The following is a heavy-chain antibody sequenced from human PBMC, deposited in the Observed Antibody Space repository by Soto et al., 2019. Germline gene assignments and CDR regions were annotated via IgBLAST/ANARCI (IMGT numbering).Heavy chain of an antibody. J-gene: IGHJ4*02. D-gene: IGHD2-15*01. CDR3: ASEDN. V-gene: IGHV3-30-3*01. CDR1: GFTFSTYA. CDR2: MSYDGSNK. Sequence: QVQLVESGGGVVQPGRSLRLSCAASGFTFSTYAMYWVRQAPGKGLEWVTVMSYDGSNKYYADSVKGRFTISRDNSKNTLYLQMNSLRVEETAVYYCASEDNWGQGTLVTVSS.